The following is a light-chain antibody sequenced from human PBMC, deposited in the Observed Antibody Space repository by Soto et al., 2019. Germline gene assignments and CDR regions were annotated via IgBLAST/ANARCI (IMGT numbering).Light chain of an antibody. Sequence: EIVLTQSPGTLSLSPGERATLSCSASQSVSNNYLAWYQQKPGQAPRLLIYGASNRATCIPDRFSGSGSGTDFTLTISRLEPEDFAVYYCQQYGSSYPWTFGQGTKVDIK. V-gene: IGKV3-20*01. J-gene: IGKJ1*01. CDR1: QSVSNNY. CDR2: GAS. CDR3: QQYGSSYPWT.